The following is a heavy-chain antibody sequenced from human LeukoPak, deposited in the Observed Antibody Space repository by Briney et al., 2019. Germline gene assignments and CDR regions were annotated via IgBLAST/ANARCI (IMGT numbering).Heavy chain of an antibody. CDR1: GGYISSYY. D-gene: IGHD6-19*01. CDR3: ARDLGRYSSGWYS. V-gene: IGHV4-59*01. Sequence: SETLPLTCTVSGGYISSYYWSWMGQPPAKGLEWIGYIYYSGSTNYNPSLKSRVTISVDTSKNQFSLKLSSVTAADTAVYYCARDLGRYSSGWYSWGQGTLVTVSS. J-gene: IGHJ4*02. CDR2: IYYSGST.